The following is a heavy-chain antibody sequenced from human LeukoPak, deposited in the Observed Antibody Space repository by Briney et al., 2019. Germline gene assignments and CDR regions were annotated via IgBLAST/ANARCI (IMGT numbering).Heavy chain of an antibody. Sequence: SETLSLTCIVSGGSISSYYWSWIRQPPGKGLEWIGYISDSGSTNYNPSLKSRVTISVDTSKNQFSLKLSSVTAADTTVYYCARRLLLTDWFDPWGQGTLVTVSS. CDR1: GGSISSYY. CDR2: ISDSGST. CDR3: ARRLLLTDWFDP. J-gene: IGHJ5*02. D-gene: IGHD3-10*01. V-gene: IGHV4-59*01.